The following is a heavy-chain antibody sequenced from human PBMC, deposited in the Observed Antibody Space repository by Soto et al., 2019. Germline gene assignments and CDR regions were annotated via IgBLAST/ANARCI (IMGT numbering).Heavy chain of an antibody. V-gene: IGHV3-53*01. Sequence: EVQLVESGGSLVQPGGSLRLSCAASGFAVSTNYVNWVRQAPGKGLEWVSVIYSGGNTYYADSVKGRFTISRDASKNTVDLQMNSLRAEDTAVYFCARASGSRAFDNWGQGTLVTVSS. J-gene: IGHJ4*02. D-gene: IGHD1-26*01. CDR2: IYSGGNT. CDR3: ARASGSRAFDN. CDR1: GFAVSTNY.